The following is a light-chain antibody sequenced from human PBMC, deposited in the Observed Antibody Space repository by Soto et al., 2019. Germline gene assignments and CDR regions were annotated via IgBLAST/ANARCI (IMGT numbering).Light chain of an antibody. CDR2: GAS. Sequence: EIVLTQSPGTLSLSPGERATLSCRASQSVSSSSLAWYQQKPGQAPRLLIYGASSRATGIPDRFSGSGSGTNFTLTISILDPEEFAVYYCQQYGSTPQTFGQGTRLEIK. CDR1: QSVSSSS. V-gene: IGKV3-20*01. CDR3: QQYGSTPQT. J-gene: IGKJ5*01.